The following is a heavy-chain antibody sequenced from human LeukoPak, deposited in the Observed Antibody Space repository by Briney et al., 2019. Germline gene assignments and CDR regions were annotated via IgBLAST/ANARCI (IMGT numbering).Heavy chain of an antibody. D-gene: IGHD2-21*01. J-gene: IGHJ5*02. Sequence: KPSETLSLTCTVSGGSISSYYWSWIRQPPGKGLEWIGYIYYSGSTNYNHSLKSRVTISVDTSKNQFSLKLSSVTAADTAVYYCATLAYCGGDCYWGGWFDPWGQGTLVTVSS. CDR2: IYYSGST. CDR3: ATLAYCGGDCYWGGWFDP. CDR1: GGSISSYY. V-gene: IGHV4-59*01.